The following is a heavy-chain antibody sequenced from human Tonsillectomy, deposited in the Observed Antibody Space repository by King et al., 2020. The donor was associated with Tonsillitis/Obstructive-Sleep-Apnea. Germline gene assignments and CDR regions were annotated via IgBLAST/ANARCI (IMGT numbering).Heavy chain of an antibody. CDR3: ARGGDIVVVPAAISPNWFDP. Sequence: VQLQESGPGLVKPSQTLSLTCTVSGGSISSGAYYWSWIRQHPGKGLEWIGYIYYRGSTYYNPSLRSRGTISVDTSKNQFSLKLSSVTAADTAVYYCARGGDIVVVPAAISPNWFDPWGQGTLVTVSS. D-gene: IGHD2-2*01. CDR2: IYYRGST. J-gene: IGHJ5*02. V-gene: IGHV4-31*03. CDR1: GGSISSGAYY.